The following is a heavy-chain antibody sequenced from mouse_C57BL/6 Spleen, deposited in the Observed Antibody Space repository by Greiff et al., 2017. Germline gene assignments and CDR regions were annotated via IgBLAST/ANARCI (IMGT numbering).Heavy chain of an antibody. CDR3: ARWNLISATVPYFDY. CDR1: GYTFTSYW. CDR2: IDPSDSYT. J-gene: IGHJ2*01. V-gene: IGHV1-69*01. Sequence: QVQLQQPGAELVMPGASVKLSCKASGYTFTSYWMHWVKQRPGQGLEWIGEIDPSDSYTNYNQKFKGKSTLTVDKTSSTAYMQLSSLTSEDSAVYYCARWNLISATVPYFDYWGQGTTLTVSS. D-gene: IGHD1-1*01.